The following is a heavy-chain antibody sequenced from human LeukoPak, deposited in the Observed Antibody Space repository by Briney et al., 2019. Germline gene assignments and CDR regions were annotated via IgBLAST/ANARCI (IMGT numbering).Heavy chain of an antibody. J-gene: IGHJ4*02. CDR2: IHYTGNT. CDR3: ARDGAGMTGTGLDY. Sequence: TSETLSLTCTVSNGSINFVSYYWSWIRQPPGRGLEWLVYIHYTGNTIYNPSLKSRVTISMDTAKNKFSLKVSSVTAADTAVYYCARDGAGMTGTGLDYWGQGILATVSS. CDR1: NGSINFVSYY. D-gene: IGHD3-9*01. V-gene: IGHV4-61*01.